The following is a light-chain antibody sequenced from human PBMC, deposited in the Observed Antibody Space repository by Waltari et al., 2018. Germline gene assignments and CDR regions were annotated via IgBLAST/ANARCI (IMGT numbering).Light chain of an antibody. J-gene: IGKJ1*01. Sequence: SPRASQSVGKSLAWYQQKSGQAPRLLIYDASTRATGIPDRFSASGFGTDFSLTISRLEPEDFAVYYCQKYVRLPVTFGQGTKVEIK. CDR3: QKYVRLPVT. CDR1: QSVGKS. CDR2: DAS. V-gene: IGKV3-20*01.